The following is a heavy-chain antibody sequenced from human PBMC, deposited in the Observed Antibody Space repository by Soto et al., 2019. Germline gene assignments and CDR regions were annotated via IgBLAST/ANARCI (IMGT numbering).Heavy chain of an antibody. V-gene: IGHV4-30-4*01. CDR3: ARVGYGGGYYFDY. J-gene: IGHJ4*02. D-gene: IGHD3-10*01. CDR2: IYYSGST. CDR1: GGSISSGDYY. Sequence: QVQLQESGPGLVKPSQTLSLTCTVSGGSISSGDYYWSWIRQPPGKGLEWIGYIYYSGSTYYNPSLKSRVTISLDASKNQFPPKLSSVTAADTAVYYCARVGYGGGYYFDYRGQGTLVTVSS.